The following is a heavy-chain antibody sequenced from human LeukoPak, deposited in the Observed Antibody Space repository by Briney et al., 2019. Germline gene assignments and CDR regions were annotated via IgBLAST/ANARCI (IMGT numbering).Heavy chain of an antibody. CDR2: IGGGGDDT. J-gene: IGHJ3*02. D-gene: IGHD2-8*01. CDR3: VKDAVARNGVYDAFDI. V-gene: IGHV3-23*01. CDR1: EFRFNEYA. Sequence: GGSLRLSCAASEFRFNEYAINWVRQAPGKGLEWVSHIGGGGDDTQYADSVKGHFTVSRDNSENILYLQMNSLRAEDTAVYYCVKDAVARNGVYDAFDIWGQGAMVIVSS.